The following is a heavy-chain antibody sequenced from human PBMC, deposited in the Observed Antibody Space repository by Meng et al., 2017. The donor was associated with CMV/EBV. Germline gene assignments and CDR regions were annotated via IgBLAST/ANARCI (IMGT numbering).Heavy chain of an antibody. J-gene: IGHJ4*02. Sequence: GGSLRLSCTASGFTFSIYEMNWVRQAPGKGLEWVSYISPTGSTTYYADSMKGRFTISRDNTKNSLYLQMNSLREEDTAVYYCARVGRWGGYWGQGTLVTVSS. CDR2: ISPTGSTT. CDR3: ARVGRWGGY. CDR1: GFTFSIYE. D-gene: IGHD4-23*01. V-gene: IGHV3-48*03.